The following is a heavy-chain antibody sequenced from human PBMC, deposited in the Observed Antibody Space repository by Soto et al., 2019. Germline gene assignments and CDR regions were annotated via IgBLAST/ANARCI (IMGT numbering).Heavy chain of an antibody. D-gene: IGHD3-22*01. V-gene: IGHV4-59*02. CDR1: GVSVSTYY. CDR3: ARTYDGSGPNSGGYGFDI. J-gene: IGHJ3*02. Sequence: QVQLQESGPGLVKPSETLSLTCTVSGVSVSTYYWSWIRQPPGKGLEWIAYIYYSGSTNYNPALKSRVTTSVDTSKNQFSAKLTSVTASDTAVYFGARTYDGSGPNSGGYGFDIWGQGTMVTVSS. CDR2: IYYSGST.